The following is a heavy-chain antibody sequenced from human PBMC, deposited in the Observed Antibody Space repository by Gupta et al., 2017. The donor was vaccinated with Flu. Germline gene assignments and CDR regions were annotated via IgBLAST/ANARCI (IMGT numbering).Heavy chain of an antibody. CDR1: GFTFSSYS. D-gene: IGHD1-26*01. J-gene: IGHJ4*02. V-gene: IGHV3-21*01. CDR2: ISSSSSYI. Sequence: ASGFTFSSYSMNWVRQAPGKGLEWVSSISSSSSYIYYADSVKGRFTISRDNAKNSLYLQMNSLRAEDTAVYYCARSWEPSGNFDYWGQGTLVTVSS. CDR3: ARSWEPSGNFDY.